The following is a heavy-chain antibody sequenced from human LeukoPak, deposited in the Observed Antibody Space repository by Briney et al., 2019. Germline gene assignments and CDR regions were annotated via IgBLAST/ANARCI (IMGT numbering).Heavy chain of an antibody. CDR1: GGSISSSSYY. Sequence: SSETLSLTCTVSGGSISSSSYYWGWIRQPPGKGLEWIGSIYYSGSTYYNPSLKSRVTISVDTSKNQFSLKLSSVTAADTAVYYCARRRITIFVNYMDVWGKGTTVTVSS. D-gene: IGHD3-3*01. CDR3: ARRRITIFVNYMDV. CDR2: IYYSGST. V-gene: IGHV4-39*07. J-gene: IGHJ6*03.